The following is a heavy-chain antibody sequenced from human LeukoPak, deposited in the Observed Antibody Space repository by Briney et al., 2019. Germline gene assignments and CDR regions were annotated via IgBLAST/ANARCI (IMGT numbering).Heavy chain of an antibody. J-gene: IGHJ6*02. D-gene: IGHD3-10*02. CDR2: IGSDNKP. V-gene: IGHV3-23*05. CDR1: GFTFSAYA. Sequence: PGGSLRLSCEASGFTFSAYAMTWVRQAPEQGLEWVSSIGSDNKPHYSESVKGRFAISRDNSKSMLFLQLNSLRAEDTALYYCARGLHYYVAMDVWGQGTTVTVSS. CDR3: ARGLHYYVAMDV.